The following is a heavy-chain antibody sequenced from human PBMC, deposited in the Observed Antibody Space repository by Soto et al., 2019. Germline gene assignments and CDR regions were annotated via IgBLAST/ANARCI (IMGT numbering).Heavy chain of an antibody. CDR2: LYPGDSDT. CDR1: GYTYTNYW. J-gene: IGHJ4*02. CDR3: ARLHSGTARPDY. Sequence: ESLKISCKASGYTYTNYWLGWVRQMPGKGLEWMGILYPGDSDTRYSPSFEGQVTISADKSITTAYLQWSSLRASDTAMYYCARLHSGTARPDYWGQGTQVTVSS. D-gene: IGHD6-19*01. V-gene: IGHV5-51*01.